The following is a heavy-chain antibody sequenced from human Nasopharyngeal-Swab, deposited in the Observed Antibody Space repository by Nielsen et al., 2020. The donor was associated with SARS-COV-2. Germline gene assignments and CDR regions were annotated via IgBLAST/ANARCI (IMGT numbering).Heavy chain of an antibody. D-gene: IGHD3-10*01. Sequence: ASVQVSCKASVYTFTSYAMNWVRQAAGQGLEWMGWINTNTGNPTYAQGFTGRFVFSLDTSVSTAYLQISSLKAEDTAVYYCARANMVRGVIISNYYYGMDVWGQGTTVTVSS. V-gene: IGHV7-4-1*02. CDR2: INTNTGNP. J-gene: IGHJ6*02. CDR3: ARANMVRGVIISNYYYGMDV. CDR1: VYTFTSYA.